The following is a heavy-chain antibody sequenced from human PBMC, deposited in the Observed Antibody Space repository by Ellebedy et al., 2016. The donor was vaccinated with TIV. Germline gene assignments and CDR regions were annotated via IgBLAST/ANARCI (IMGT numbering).Heavy chain of an antibody. Sequence: GGSLRLSCAASGFTFSSHAMNWVRQAPGKGLEWISYISGSSLTIYYADSVKGRFTISRDNAKNSLYLQMSSLTAEDTAVYYCARDMAWGNERVNDALDIWGQGTMVTVSA. CDR2: ISGSSLTI. J-gene: IGHJ3*02. V-gene: IGHV3-48*04. D-gene: IGHD7-27*01. CDR1: GFTFSSHA. CDR3: ARDMAWGNERVNDALDI.